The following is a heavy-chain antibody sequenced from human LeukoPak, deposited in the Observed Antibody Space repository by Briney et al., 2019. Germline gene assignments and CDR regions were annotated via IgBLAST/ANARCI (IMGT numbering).Heavy chain of an antibody. CDR3: ARLVAVAVLDY. Sequence: SETLSLTCAVYGGSFSGYYWSWIRQPPGKGLEWIGEINHSGSTNYNPSLKSRVTISVDTSKNQFSLKLSSVTAADTAVYYCARLVAVAVLDYWGQGTLVTVSS. CDR1: GGSFSGYY. J-gene: IGHJ4*02. V-gene: IGHV4-34*01. D-gene: IGHD2-15*01. CDR2: INHSGST.